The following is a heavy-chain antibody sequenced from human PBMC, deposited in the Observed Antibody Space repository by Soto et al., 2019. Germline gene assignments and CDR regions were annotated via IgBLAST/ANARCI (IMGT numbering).Heavy chain of an antibody. D-gene: IGHD3-22*01. CDR3: ARGEAGRYYDSSGYGYFDL. CDR2: IIPIFGTA. J-gene: IGHJ2*01. V-gene: IGHV1-69*01. CDR1: GGTFSSYA. Sequence: QVQLVQSGAEVKKPGSSVKVSCKASGGTFSSYAISWVRQAPGQGLEWMGGIIPIFGTANYAQKFQGRVTITADESTSTAYMELSSLRSEDTAVYYCARGEAGRYYDSSGYGYFDLWGRGTLVTVSS.